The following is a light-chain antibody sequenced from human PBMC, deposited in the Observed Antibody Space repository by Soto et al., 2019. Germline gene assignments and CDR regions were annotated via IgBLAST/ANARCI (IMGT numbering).Light chain of an antibody. V-gene: IGKV3-20*01. CDR2: GAS. CDR1: QSVSSSY. CDR3: QQYGSSPPWT. Sequence: EIVLTQSPGTLSLSPGERATLSCRASQSVSSSYLAWYQQKPGQAPRLLIYGASSRATGIPDRFSGSGSGTDFPLTISRLEPEDFAAYYCQQYGSSPPWTFGQGTTLEIK. J-gene: IGKJ1*01.